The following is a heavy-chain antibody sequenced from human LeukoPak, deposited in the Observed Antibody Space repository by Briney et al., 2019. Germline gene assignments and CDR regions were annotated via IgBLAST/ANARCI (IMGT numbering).Heavy chain of an antibody. D-gene: IGHD2-2*01. V-gene: IGHV1-18*04. CDR2: ISAYNGNT. Sequence: ASLKGSCKASGYTFTSYGISWVRQAPVQGLEWMGWISAYNGNTNYAQKIQGRVTMTTDTSTSTAYMELRSLRSDDTAVYYCARGDCSSTSCFNFDYWGQGTLVTVSS. CDR3: ARGDCSSTSCFNFDY. J-gene: IGHJ4*02. CDR1: GYTFTSYG.